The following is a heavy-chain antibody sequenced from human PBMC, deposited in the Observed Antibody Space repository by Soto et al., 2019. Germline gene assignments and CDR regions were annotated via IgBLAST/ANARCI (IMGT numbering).Heavy chain of an antibody. V-gene: IGHV3-23*01. D-gene: IGHD4-17*01. J-gene: IGHJ2*01. CDR1: GFTFSSYA. CDR3: AAPDFGDYWYFDL. CDR2: ISGSGGST. Sequence: EVQLLESGGGLVQPGGSLRLSCAASGFTFSSYAMRWVRQAPVKGLEWVSAISGSGGSTYYADSVKGRFTISRDNSKNTLYLQMNSLRAEDTAVYYCAAPDFGDYWYFDLWGRGTLVTVSS.